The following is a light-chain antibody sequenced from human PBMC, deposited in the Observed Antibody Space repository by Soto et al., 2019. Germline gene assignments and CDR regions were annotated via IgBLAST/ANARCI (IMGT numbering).Light chain of an antibody. Sequence: DIVMTQSPDSLAVSLGERATINCKSSQSVLYSSNNKNYLAWYQQRPGQPPKLLIYWASTRESGVPDRFSGSGSGTDFPLTITSLQAEDVAVYYCQQYESTTPTFGQGTQLEI. CDR1: QSVLYSSNNKNY. J-gene: IGKJ2*01. CDR2: WAS. V-gene: IGKV4-1*01. CDR3: QQYESTTPT.